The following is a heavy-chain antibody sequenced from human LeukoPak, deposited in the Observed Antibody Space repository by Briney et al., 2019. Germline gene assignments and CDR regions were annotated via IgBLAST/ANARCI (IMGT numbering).Heavy chain of an antibody. CDR2: IYYSGST. Sequence: SETLSLTCTVSGGSISSSSYYWGWIRQPPGKGLEWIGSIYYSGSTYYNPSLKSRVTISVDTSKNQFSLKLSSVTAADTAVYYCATQKEGYDSSGYYNWFDPWGQGTLVTVSS. CDR1: GGSISSSSYY. V-gene: IGHV4-39*07. J-gene: IGHJ5*02. CDR3: ATQKEGYDSSGYYNWFDP. D-gene: IGHD3-22*01.